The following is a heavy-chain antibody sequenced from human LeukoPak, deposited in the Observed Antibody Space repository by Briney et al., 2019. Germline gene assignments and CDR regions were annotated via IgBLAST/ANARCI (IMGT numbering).Heavy chain of an antibody. CDR1: GFTFNNFA. J-gene: IGHJ4*02. Sequence: GGSLRLSCAASGFTFNNFAMSWVRQAPGKGLEWVSAISGSGDTIFYADSVKGRFTVSRDKSKNRLYLQMNSLRAEDTAVYFCAKADPGTGAFDYWGQRTLVTVSS. V-gene: IGHV3-23*01. D-gene: IGHD1-1*01. CDR2: ISGSGDTI. CDR3: AKADPGTGAFDY.